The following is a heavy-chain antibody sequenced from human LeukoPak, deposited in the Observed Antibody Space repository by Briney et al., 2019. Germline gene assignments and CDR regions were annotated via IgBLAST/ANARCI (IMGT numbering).Heavy chain of an antibody. Sequence: PGGSLRLSCAASGFTFRSYAMHWVRQAPGKGLEWVAVISYDGSNKYYADSVKGRFTISRDNSKNTLYLQMNSLRAEDTAVYYCASVRGPYYFDYWGQGTLVTVSS. V-gene: IGHV3-30*04. CDR3: ASVRGPYYFDY. CDR1: GFTFRSYA. D-gene: IGHD3-10*01. J-gene: IGHJ4*02. CDR2: ISYDGSNK.